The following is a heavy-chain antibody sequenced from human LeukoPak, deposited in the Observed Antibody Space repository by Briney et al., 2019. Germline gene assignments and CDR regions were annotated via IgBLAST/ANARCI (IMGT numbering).Heavy chain of an antibody. J-gene: IGHJ4*02. CDR1: GFTFSSYD. CDR3: ARGRLRDGYNSVDY. V-gene: IGHV3-13*01. Sequence: GGSLRLSCAASGFTFSSYDMHWVRQATGKGLEWVSAIGTAGDTYYPGSVKGRFTISRENAKNSLYLQMNSLRAGDTDVYYCARGRLRDGYNSVDYWGQGTLVTVCS. CDR2: IGTAGDT. D-gene: IGHD5-24*01.